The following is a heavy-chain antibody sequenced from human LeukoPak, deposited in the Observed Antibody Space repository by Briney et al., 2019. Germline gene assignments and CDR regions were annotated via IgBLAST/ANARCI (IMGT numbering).Heavy chain of an antibody. CDR2: MNPNSGDT. D-gene: IGHD1-26*01. V-gene: IGHV1-8*01. Sequence: ASVKVSCKASGYTFTSYDINWVRQAPGQGLEWMGWMNPNSGDTGYAQKFQGRVTMTRNTSISTPYMELSSLTSDDTAVFYCARTGMGGNVWMDSWGQGTLVTVSS. CDR1: GYTFTSYD. J-gene: IGHJ5*01. CDR3: ARTGMGGNVWMDS.